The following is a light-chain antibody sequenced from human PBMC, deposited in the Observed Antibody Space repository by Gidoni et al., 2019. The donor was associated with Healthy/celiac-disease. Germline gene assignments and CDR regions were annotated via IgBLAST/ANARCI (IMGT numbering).Light chain of an antibody. CDR1: QDIGSH. CDR3: QQANSHLALT. CDR2: YAF. V-gene: IGKV1-9*01. J-gene: IGKJ4*01. Sequence: DIQLTQSPSFLSASVGDRVTITCRASQDIGSHIAWYQQKPGTAPKLLIYYAFILQSGVPSRFSGSGSGTEFSLTISSLQPGDFATYYCQQANSHLALTFGGXTKVDI.